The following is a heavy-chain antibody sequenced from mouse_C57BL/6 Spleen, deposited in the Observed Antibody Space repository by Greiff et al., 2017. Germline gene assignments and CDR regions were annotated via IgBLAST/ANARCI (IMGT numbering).Heavy chain of an antibody. D-gene: IGHD3-1*01. CDR3: AGSGGDY. J-gene: IGHJ2*01. CDR2: INPGSGGT. V-gene: IGHV1-54*01. CDR1: GYAFTNYL. Sequence: VQLQQSGAELVRPGTSVKVSCKASGYAFTNYLIEWVKQRPGQGLEWIGVINPGSGGTNYNEKFKGKATLTADKSSSPAYMQPSSLTAKDSADCVCAGSGGDYWGQGTTLTVSS.